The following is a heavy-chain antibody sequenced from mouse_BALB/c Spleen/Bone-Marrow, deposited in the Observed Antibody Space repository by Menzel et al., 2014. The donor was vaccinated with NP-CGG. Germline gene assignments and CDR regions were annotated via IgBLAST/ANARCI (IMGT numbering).Heavy chain of an antibody. V-gene: IGHV1-9*01. J-gene: IGHJ4*01. CDR3: ARWDTTAMDY. CDR1: GYTFSSYW. CDR2: ILPGRGST. Sequence: VQLVESGAELMKPGASVKISCKATGYTFSSYWIDWVKQRPGHGLEWIGEILPGRGSTNYNEKFKGKATFTSDTSSNTAYMQLSSLTSEDSAVYYCARWDTTAMDYWGQGTSVTVSS. D-gene: IGHD1-1*01.